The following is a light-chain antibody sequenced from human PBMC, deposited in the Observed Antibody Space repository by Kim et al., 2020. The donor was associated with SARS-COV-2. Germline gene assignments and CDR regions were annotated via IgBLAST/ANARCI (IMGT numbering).Light chain of an antibody. Sequence: APRRMAWRTSGGDHIGRKRVKGYQQKPGQDPVLVIYNDSDRPSGIPERFSGSNFGDTATLTISRVAAGDEADYYCQVWDSDSEHWVFGGGTQLTVL. J-gene: IGLJ2*01. V-gene: IGLV3-21*04. CDR1: HIGRKR. CDR2: NDS. CDR3: QVWDSDSEHWV.